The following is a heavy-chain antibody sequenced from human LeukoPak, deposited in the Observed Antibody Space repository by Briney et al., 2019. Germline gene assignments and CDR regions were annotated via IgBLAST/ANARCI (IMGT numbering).Heavy chain of an antibody. CDR2: IYTSGST. CDR1: GGSISSGSYY. Sequence: SQTLSLTCTVSGGSISSGSYYWSWIRQPAGKGLEWIGRIYTSGSTYYNPSLKSRVTISVDTSKSHFSLKLSSVTAADTAVYYCASGSGRTTSDAFDIWGQGTMVTVSS. D-gene: IGHD2-15*01. V-gene: IGHV4-61*02. J-gene: IGHJ3*02. CDR3: ASGSGRTTSDAFDI.